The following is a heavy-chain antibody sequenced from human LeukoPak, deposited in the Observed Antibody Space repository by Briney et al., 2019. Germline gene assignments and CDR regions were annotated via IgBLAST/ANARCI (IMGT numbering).Heavy chain of an antibody. D-gene: IGHD3-10*01. CDR2: ISSNGGST. CDR1: GFTFSSYA. CDR3: AKALKTRGVNEYYFDY. J-gene: IGHJ4*02. V-gene: IGHV3-64*01. Sequence: GGSLRLSCAASGFTFSSYAMHWVRQAPGKGLEYVSAISSNGGSTYYANSVKGRFTISRDNSKNTLYLQMNSLRAEDTAVYYCAKALKTRGVNEYYFDYWGQGTLVTVSS.